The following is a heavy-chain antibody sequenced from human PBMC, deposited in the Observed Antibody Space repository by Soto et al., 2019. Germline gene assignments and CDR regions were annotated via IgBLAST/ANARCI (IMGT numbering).Heavy chain of an antibody. CDR2: ISWNSGSI. D-gene: IGHD2-15*01. Sequence: GGSLRLSCVASGFTFDDYAMHWVRQAPGKGLEWVSGISWNSGSIGYADSVKGRFTISRDNAKNSLYLQMNSLRAEDTALYYCAKALLGPDAFDIWGQGTMVTVSS. CDR1: GFTFDDYA. J-gene: IGHJ3*02. CDR3: AKALLGPDAFDI. V-gene: IGHV3-9*01.